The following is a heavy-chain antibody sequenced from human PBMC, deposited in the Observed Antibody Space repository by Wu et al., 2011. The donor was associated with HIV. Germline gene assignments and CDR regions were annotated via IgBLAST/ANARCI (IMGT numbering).Heavy chain of an antibody. CDR1: GFTFPTYG. J-gene: IGHJ5*02. CDR2: ISGYNGDT. Sequence: QVQLLQSGAEVKKPGASVKVSCKASGFTFPTYGISWVRQAPGQGLEWMGWISGYNGDTHYVPNLQDRVTITADTSTSTAYMELRSLRSDDTAVYYCARGQYYASGNDPNYKAKNWFDPWGQGTLVTVSS. V-gene: IGHV1-18*01. D-gene: IGHD3-10*01. CDR3: ARGQYYASGNDPNYKAKNWFDP.